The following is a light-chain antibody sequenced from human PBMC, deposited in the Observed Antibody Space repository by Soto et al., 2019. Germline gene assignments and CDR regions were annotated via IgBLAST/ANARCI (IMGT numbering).Light chain of an antibody. J-gene: IGLJ1*01. Sequence: QSVLTQPPAASGAPGQGVAFSCSGSSSNIGGNTVNWYQQLPGTAPKLLIYTNNQRPSGVPDRFSGSKSGTSASLAISGLQSDDEDDYYCAAWDDSLNGYVFGTGTKLTVL. CDR3: AAWDDSLNGYV. CDR2: TNN. CDR1: SSNIGGNT. V-gene: IGLV1-44*01.